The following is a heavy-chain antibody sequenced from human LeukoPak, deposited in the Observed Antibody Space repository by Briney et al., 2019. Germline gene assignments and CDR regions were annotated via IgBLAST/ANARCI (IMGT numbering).Heavy chain of an antibody. CDR3: ARDHEWLYYFDY. V-gene: IGHV1-69*05. CDR1: GGTFSSYA. CDR2: IVPIFGTA. J-gene: IGHJ4*02. D-gene: IGHD3-3*01. Sequence: SVKVSCKASGGTFSSYAISWVRQAPGQGLEWMGRIVPIFGTANYAQKFQGRVTITTDESTSTAYMELSSLRSEDTAVYYCARDHEWLYYFDYWGQGTLVTVSS.